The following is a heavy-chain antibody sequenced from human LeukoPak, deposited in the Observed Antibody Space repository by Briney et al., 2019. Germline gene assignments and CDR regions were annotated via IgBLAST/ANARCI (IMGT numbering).Heavy chain of an antibody. V-gene: IGHV3-30-3*02. J-gene: IGHJ4*02. CDR3: AKSAARGLDDFDY. D-gene: IGHD6-6*01. CDR2: ISYDGSNK. CDR1: GFTFSSYA. Sequence: GGSLRLSCAASGFTFSSYAMHWVRQAPGKGLEWVAVISYDGSNKYYADSVKGRFTISRDNSKNTLYLQMNSLRAEDTAVYYCAKSAARGLDDFDYWGQGTLVTVSS.